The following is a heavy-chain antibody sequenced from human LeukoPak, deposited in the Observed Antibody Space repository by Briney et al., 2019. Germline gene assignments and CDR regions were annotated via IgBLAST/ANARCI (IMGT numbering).Heavy chain of an antibody. D-gene: IGHD1-14*01. J-gene: IGHJ4*02. Sequence: SEALSLTCTVSGGSISSYYWSWIRQPPGKGLEWIGYIYYSGSTNYNPSLKSRVTISVDTSKNQFSLKLSSVTAADTAVYYCARGPLPGFDYWGQGTLVTVSS. CDR3: ARGPLPGFDY. CDR1: GGSISSYY. CDR2: IYYSGST. V-gene: IGHV4-59*01.